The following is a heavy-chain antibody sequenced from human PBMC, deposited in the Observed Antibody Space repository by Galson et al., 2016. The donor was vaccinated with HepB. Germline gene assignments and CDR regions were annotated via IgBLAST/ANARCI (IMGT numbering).Heavy chain of an antibody. Sequence: SLRLSCAASGFTFRDFAMTWVRQTPGKGLEWVSAIRYNSGDETYVADSVRGRFTVARDNSKDTLYLQMNSLRVEDTAIYFCAKVPYGDYASAFDSWGQGTLVTVSS. CDR3: AKVPYGDYASAFDS. D-gene: IGHD4-17*01. CDR1: GFTFRDFA. CDR2: IRYNSGDET. V-gene: IGHV3-23*01. J-gene: IGHJ4*02.